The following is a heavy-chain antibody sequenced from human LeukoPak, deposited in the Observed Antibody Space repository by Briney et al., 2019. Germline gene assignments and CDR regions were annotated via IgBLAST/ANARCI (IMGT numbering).Heavy chain of an antibody. CDR3: ATDLRFQFLEWPRVN. J-gene: IGHJ4*02. CDR2: ITGSGGTT. D-gene: IGHD3-3*01. V-gene: IGHV3-23*01. CDR1: GFIFSSYA. Sequence: QSGGSLRLSCAASGFIFSSYAMTWVRQAPGKGLEWVSGITGSGGTTYYADSVKGRFTISRDNAKNSLYLLMDSLRAEDTAVHYCATDLRFQFLEWPRVNWGPGTLVTVSS.